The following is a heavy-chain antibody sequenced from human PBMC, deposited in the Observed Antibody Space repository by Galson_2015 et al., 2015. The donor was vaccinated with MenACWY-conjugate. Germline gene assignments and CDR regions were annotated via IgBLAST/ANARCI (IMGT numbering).Heavy chain of an antibody. CDR1: GFTFSSDW. J-gene: IGHJ3*02. CDR2: INTDGTTT. CDR3: ARAGSYRFEI. Sequence: SLRLSCAASGFTFSSDWLHWVRQAPGKGLEWVSRINTDGTTTNYAHFVEGRFTISRDNGKNKEFLQMNSLRAEDTAVYYCARAGSYRFEIWGQGTMVTVSS. V-gene: IGHV3-74*01. D-gene: IGHD3-10*01.